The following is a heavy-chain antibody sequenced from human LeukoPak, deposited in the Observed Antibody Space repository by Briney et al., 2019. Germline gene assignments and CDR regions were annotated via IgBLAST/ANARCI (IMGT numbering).Heavy chain of an antibody. Sequence: SGGSLRLSCTASGFTFRSYAMTWVRQAPGKGLGWVSVISGSGGSTYYADSVKGRFTNSRDNSNNTLYLQMNGLRAEDTAVYYCAKAVDFWSGLDYWGQATLVTVSS. V-gene: IGHV3-23*01. D-gene: IGHD3-3*01. CDR3: AKAVDFWSGLDY. J-gene: IGHJ4*02. CDR2: ISGSGGST. CDR1: GFTFRSYA.